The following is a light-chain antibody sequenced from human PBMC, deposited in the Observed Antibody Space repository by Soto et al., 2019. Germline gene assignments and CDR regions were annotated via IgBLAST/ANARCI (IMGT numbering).Light chain of an antibody. J-gene: IGLJ2*01. Sequence: QSVLTQPPSASGTHGQTVTISCSGSNSNIGSNYVYWYQQVPGTAPKLLIYRNTLRPSGVPDRFSGSKSGTSASLAISGLRSEDEADYYCAGWEDSLNGVGFGGGTKLTVL. CDR1: NSNIGSNY. CDR3: AGWEDSLNGVG. CDR2: RNT. V-gene: IGLV1-47*01.